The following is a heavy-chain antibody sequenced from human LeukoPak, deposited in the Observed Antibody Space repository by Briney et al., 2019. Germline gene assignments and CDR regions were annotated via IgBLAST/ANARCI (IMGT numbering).Heavy chain of an antibody. CDR3: ARERPNSYDSSGYTYYYYYMDV. CDR2: IRYDGSNK. Sequence: GGSLRLSCAASGFTFSSYGMHWVRQAPGKGLEWVAFIRYDGSNKYYADSVKGRFTISRDNSKNTLYLQMNSLRAEDTAVYYCARERPNSYDSSGYTYYYYYMDVWGKGTTVTISS. V-gene: IGHV3-30*02. CDR1: GFTFSSYG. D-gene: IGHD3-22*01. J-gene: IGHJ6*03.